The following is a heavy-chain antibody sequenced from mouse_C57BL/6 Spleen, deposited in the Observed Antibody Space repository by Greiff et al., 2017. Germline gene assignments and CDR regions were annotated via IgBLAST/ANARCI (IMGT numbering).Heavy chain of an antibody. Sequence: QVQLQQPGAELVKPGASVKLSCKASGYTFTSYWMHWVKQRPGQGLEWIGMIHPNSGSTNYNEKFKSKATLTVDKSSSTAYMQLSSLPSEDCAVYYCARGPPYPHWYFDVWGTGTTVTVSS. CDR2: IHPNSGST. CDR3: ARGPPYPHWYFDV. D-gene: IGHD2-10*01. CDR1: GYTFTSYW. V-gene: IGHV1-64*01. J-gene: IGHJ1*03.